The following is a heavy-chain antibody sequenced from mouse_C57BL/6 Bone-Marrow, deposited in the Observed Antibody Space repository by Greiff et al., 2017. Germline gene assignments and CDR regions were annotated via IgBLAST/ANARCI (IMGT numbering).Heavy chain of an antibody. CDR3: ARSPITTVVGGGY. J-gene: IGHJ2*01. Sequence: QVQLKESGAELARPGASVKLSCKASGYTFTSYGISWVKQRTGQGLEWIGEIYPRSGNTYYNEKFKGKATLTADKSSSTAYMELRSLTSEDSAVYFCARSPITTVVGGGYWGQGTTLTVSS. CDR1: GYTFTSYG. CDR2: IYPRSGNT. D-gene: IGHD1-1*01. V-gene: IGHV1-81*01.